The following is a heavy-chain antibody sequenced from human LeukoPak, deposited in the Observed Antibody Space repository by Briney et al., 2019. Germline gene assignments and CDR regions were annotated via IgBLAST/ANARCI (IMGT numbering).Heavy chain of an antibody. V-gene: IGHV3-7*01. CDR2: IKQDGSEK. Sequence: GGSLRLSCAASGFTFSSYWMSWVRQAPGKGLEWVANIKQDGSEKNNVDSVKGRFTIFRDNAKNSLYLQMNSLRAEDTAVYYCVRDRYCSRTSCYYLDYWGHGTLVTVSS. J-gene: IGHJ4*01. CDR1: GFTFSSYW. CDR3: VRDRYCSRTSCYYLDY. D-gene: IGHD2-2*01.